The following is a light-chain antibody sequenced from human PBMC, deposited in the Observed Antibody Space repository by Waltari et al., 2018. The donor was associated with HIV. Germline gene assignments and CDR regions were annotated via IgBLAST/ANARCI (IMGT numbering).Light chain of an antibody. CDR3: AVWDDSLSEYV. Sequence: QSVLTQPPSASGAPGQRVTISCSGSFSNIGSNTVNWYQQLPGTAPRLLIYGSSQRPAGGPDRFSGSRSDTSASLDISGLHSEDEGDYYCAVWDDSLSEYVFATGTKVFVL. V-gene: IGLV1-44*01. J-gene: IGLJ1*01. CDR1: FSNIGSNT. CDR2: GSS.